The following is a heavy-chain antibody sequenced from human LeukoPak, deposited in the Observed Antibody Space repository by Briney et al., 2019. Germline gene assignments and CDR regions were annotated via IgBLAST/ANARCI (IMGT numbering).Heavy chain of an antibody. J-gene: IGHJ4*02. CDR2: ISGSGGST. D-gene: IGHD4-17*01. Sequence: TGGSLRLSCAASGFTFSSYAMSWVRQAPGKGLEWVSAISGSGGSTYYADSVKGRFTISRENSKNTLYLQMNSLRAEDTAVYYCAKVPSVTIKFDYWGQGTLVTVSS. V-gene: IGHV3-23*01. CDR1: GFTFSSYA. CDR3: AKVPSVTIKFDY.